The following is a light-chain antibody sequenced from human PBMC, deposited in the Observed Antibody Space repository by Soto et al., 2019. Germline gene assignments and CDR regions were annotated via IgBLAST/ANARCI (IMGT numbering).Light chain of an antibody. CDR3: CSYGGSRAV. J-gene: IGLJ7*01. CDR1: SSDVGSHNL. CDR2: EVS. V-gene: IGLV2-23*02. Sequence: QSALTQPASVSGSPGQSITISCTGTSSDVGSHNLVSWYQQYPGQAPKLMIYEVSKRPLGVSARFSASKSGNTAFLTISGLQAEDEADYYCCSYGGSRAVFGGGTQLTVL.